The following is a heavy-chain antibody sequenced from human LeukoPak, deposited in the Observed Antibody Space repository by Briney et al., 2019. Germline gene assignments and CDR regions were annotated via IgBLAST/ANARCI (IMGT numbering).Heavy chain of an antibody. V-gene: IGHV4-30-2*01. J-gene: IGHJ5*02. CDR2: IYHSGST. D-gene: IGHD2-2*01. Sequence: PSQTLSLTCAVSGGSISSGGYSWSWIRQPPGKGLEWIGYIYHSGSTYYNPSLKSRVTISVDRSKNQFSLKLSSVTAADTAVYYCARRPGTRKWFDPWGQGTLVTVSS. CDR1: GGSISSGGYS. CDR3: ARRPGTRKWFDP.